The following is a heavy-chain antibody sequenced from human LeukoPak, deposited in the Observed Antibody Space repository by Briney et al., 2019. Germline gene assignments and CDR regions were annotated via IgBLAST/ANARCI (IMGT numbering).Heavy chain of an antibody. CDR1: GGSISSSSYY. CDR3: ATTIYYDGSGAYHFDY. J-gene: IGHJ4*02. CDR2: IYYSGST. Sequence: SETLSLTCTVSGGSISSSSYYWGWLRQPPGTGLEWIGSIYYSGSTYYNPSLKSRVTISVDTSKNQFSLKLSSVTAADTAVYYCATTIYYDGSGAYHFDYWGQGTLVTVSS. V-gene: IGHV4-39*07. D-gene: IGHD3-22*01.